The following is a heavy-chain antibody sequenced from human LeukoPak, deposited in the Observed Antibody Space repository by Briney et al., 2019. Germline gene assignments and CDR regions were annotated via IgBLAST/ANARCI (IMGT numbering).Heavy chain of an antibody. Sequence: GGPLRLLRAASGLTLCSHPMSWLRQGPGKRLKWLSALNGSGGSTYYAHSVKGRFTIFRDNSKNTLYLQMNSLRAEDTAVYYCAKVMGDGYNPPENDYWRQGTLVTVSS. D-gene: IGHD5-24*01. J-gene: IGHJ4*02. CDR3: AKVMGDGYNPPENDY. CDR2: LNGSGGST. CDR1: GLTLCSHP. V-gene: IGHV3-23*01.